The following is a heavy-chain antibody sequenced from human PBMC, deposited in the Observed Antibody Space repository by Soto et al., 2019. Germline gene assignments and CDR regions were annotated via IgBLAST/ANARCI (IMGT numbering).Heavy chain of an antibody. J-gene: IGHJ4*02. D-gene: IGHD1-7*01. V-gene: IGHV4-31*03. CDR2: IYDNGGA. CDR3: ARVKGGTTRRAFDS. Sequence: SETLSLTCTVSGDSISSGGYYWSWIRQHPGKGLEWIGYIYDNGGAYYSPSLKGRVVISVDRSENQFSLRLSSVTAADTAVYYCARVKGGTTRRAFDSWGQGTLVTVSS. CDR1: GDSISSGGYY.